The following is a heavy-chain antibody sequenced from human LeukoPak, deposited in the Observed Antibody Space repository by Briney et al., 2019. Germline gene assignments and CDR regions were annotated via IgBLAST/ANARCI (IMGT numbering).Heavy chain of an antibody. CDR2: IGIAGDT. V-gene: IGHV3-13*01. J-gene: IGHJ4*02. CDR3: ARQKLSHGNFDY. Sequence: PGGSLTLSCAASGFTLSSYAMHWVRQATGKGLEWVSAIGIAGDTFYAGSVKGRFTISRENAKNSFYLQMNSLTVEDTAVYYCARQKLSHGNFDYWGQGTLVTVSS. D-gene: IGHD3-10*01. CDR1: GFTLSSYA.